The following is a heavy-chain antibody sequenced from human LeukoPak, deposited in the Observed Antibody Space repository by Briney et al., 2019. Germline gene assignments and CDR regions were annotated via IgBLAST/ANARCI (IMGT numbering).Heavy chain of an antibody. Sequence: QPGGSLRLSCAASGFTFSVHSLTWIRQVPGKGLEWVANINPDGSQKYYVDSVKGRFTIARDNPKNSVYLQMNGLRDEDTAIYYCARGHYGMDVWGQGTTV. CDR1: GFTFSVHS. CDR3: ARGHYGMDV. CDR2: INPDGSQK. J-gene: IGHJ6*02. V-gene: IGHV3-7*01.